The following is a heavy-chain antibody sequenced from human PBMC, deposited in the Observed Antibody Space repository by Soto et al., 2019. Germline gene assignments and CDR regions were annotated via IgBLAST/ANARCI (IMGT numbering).Heavy chain of an antibody. V-gene: IGHV3-30*18. J-gene: IGHJ6*02. CDR2: MSYDGSNK. CDR1: GFTFSSYG. CDR3: AKTRGPHYYYGMDV. D-gene: IGHD3-10*01. Sequence: PASGFTFSSYGMLWVRQAPGKGLEWVAVMSYDGSNKYNADFVKGRFTISRDNSKNTLYLQMNSLRAEDTAVYYCAKTRGPHYYYGMDVWGQGTTVTVSS.